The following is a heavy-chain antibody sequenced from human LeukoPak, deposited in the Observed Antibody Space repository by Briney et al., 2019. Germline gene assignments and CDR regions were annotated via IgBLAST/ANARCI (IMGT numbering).Heavy chain of an antibody. Sequence: PSETLSLTCTVSGGSISSGGYYWSWIRQHPGKGLEWIGYIYYSGSTYYNPSLKSRVTISVDTSKNQFSLKLSSVTAADTAVYYCARESVAAAGTPYYYYYGMDVWSKGTTVTVSS. J-gene: IGHJ6*04. CDR2: IYYSGST. V-gene: IGHV4-31*03. CDR1: GGSISSGGYY. CDR3: ARESVAAAGTPYYYYYGMDV. D-gene: IGHD6-13*01.